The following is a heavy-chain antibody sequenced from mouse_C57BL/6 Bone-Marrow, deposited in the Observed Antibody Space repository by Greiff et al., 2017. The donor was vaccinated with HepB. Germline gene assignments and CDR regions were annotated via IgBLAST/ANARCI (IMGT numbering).Heavy chain of an antibody. CDR2: IDPETGGT. V-gene: IGHV1-15*01. CDR1: GYTFTDYE. D-gene: IGHD1-1*02. Sequence: QVQLQQSGAELVRPGASVTLSCKASGYTFTDYEMHWVKQTPVHGLEWIGAIDPETGGTAYNQKFKGKAILTADKASSTAYMALRSLTSEDSAVYYCTRRDGRYFDYWGQGTTLTVSS. J-gene: IGHJ2*01. CDR3: TRRDGRYFDY.